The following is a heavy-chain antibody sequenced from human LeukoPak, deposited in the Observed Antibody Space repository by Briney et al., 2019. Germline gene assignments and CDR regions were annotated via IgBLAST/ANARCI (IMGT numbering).Heavy chain of an antibody. CDR1: GGTFSSYA. CDR3: ALSYCSSTSCYSFDP. V-gene: IGHV1-69*05. D-gene: IGHD2-2*02. J-gene: IGHJ5*02. Sequence: ASVKVSCKASGGTFSSYAISWVRQAPGQGLEWMGGIIPIFGTANYAQKFQGRVTITTDESTSTAYMELSSLRSEDTAVYYCALSYCSSTSCYSFDPWGREPWSPSPQ. CDR2: IIPIFGTA.